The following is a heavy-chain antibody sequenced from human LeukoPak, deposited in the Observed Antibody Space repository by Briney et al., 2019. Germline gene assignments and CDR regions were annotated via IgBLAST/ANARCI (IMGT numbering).Heavy chain of an antibody. J-gene: IGHJ5*02. D-gene: IGHD1-14*01. CDR2: ISSSGSTI. CDR3: ARLKYAAYRTKWFDP. V-gene: IGHV3-48*03. CDR1: GFTFSSYE. Sequence: GGSRRLSCAASGFTFSSYEMNWVRQAPGKGLEWVSYISSSGSTIYYADSVKGRFTISRDNAKNSLYLQMNSLRAEDTAVYYCARLKYAAYRTKWFDPWGQGTLVTVSS.